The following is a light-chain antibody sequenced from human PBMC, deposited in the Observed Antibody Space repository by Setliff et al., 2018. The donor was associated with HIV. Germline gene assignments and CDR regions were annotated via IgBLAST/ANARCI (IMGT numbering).Light chain of an antibody. J-gene: IGLJ1*01. CDR1: SSDIGGYDY. CDR2: EVN. Sequence: QSALTQPASVSGSPGQSITISCTGTSSDIGGYDYVTWYQQHPGKAPKLMIYEVNNRPSGVSNRFSGSKSGFTASLTISGLQAEGEADYYCSSYTRSSSYVFGTGTKVTVL. CDR3: SSYTRSSSYV. V-gene: IGLV2-14*01.